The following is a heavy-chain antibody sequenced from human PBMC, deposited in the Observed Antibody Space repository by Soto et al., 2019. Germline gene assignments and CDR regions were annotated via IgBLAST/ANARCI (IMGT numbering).Heavy chain of an antibody. D-gene: IGHD2-8*02. J-gene: IGHJ5*02. Sequence: QVQLVQSGAEVKKPGASVKVSCKASGYTFTSNGISWVRQAPGQGLEWMGWTSAYNANTNYAQKFQGRVTMTTDTSTSTAYMELRSLTSDDTAVYYCARDLGYCTGTNCYRNWFDPWGQGTLVIVSS. CDR3: ARDLGYCTGTNCYRNWFDP. CDR1: GYTFTSNG. CDR2: TSAYNANT. V-gene: IGHV1-18*01.